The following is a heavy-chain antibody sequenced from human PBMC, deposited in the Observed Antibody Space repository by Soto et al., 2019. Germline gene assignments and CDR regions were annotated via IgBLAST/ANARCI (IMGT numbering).Heavy chain of an antibody. CDR2: IYYTGST. Sequence: SETLSLTCTVSVGSINSYYWSWIRQSPGKGLEWIGYIYYTGSTNYNPSLKSRVTVSLDTSKNQFSLKLTSVTAADTAVYYCARHQKGLLSWFDPWGQGTLVTVS. J-gene: IGHJ5*02. CDR1: VGSINSYY. D-gene: IGHD3-10*01. V-gene: IGHV4-59*08. CDR3: ARHQKGLLSWFDP.